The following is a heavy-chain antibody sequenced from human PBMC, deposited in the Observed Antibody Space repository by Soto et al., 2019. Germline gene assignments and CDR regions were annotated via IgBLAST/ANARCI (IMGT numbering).Heavy chain of an antibody. V-gene: IGHV4-30-2*01. J-gene: IGHJ4*02. CDR2: IYRNGST. CDR1: GGSISSGGYS. CDR3: ARVITSGSYHIDY. Sequence: SETLSLTCAVSGGSISSGGYSWSWIRQPPGKGLEWIGYIYRNGSTYYNPSLNSRVTISGDRSKNQFSLNLSSVTAADTAVYYCARVITSGSYHIDYWGQGTLVTVS. D-gene: IGHD1-26*01.